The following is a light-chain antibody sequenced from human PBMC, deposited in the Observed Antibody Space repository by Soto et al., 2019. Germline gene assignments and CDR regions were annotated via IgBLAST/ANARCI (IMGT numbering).Light chain of an antibody. Sequence: EILMTQSRATLSVSPGEIATLSGRSSQSVSSNLAWYQQKPGQAPRLLIYGASTRATGIPARFSGSGSGTEFTLTISRLEPEDFAVYYCQQYGGSPLYTFGQGTKVDIK. CDR3: QQYGGSPLYT. V-gene: IGKV3-15*01. J-gene: IGKJ2*01. CDR2: GAS. CDR1: QSVSSN.